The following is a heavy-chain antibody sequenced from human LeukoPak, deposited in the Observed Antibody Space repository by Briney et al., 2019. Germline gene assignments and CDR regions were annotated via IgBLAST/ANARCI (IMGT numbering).Heavy chain of an antibody. D-gene: IGHD5-18*01. CDR2: ISSSSSTI. J-gene: IGHJ4*02. CDR3: ARDLVVRGYSYGCIDY. V-gene: IGHV3-48*04. Sequence: PGGSLRLSCAASGFTFSSYSMNWVRQAPGKGLEWVSYISSSSSTIYYADSVKGRFTISRDNAKNSLYLQMNSLRAEDTAVYYCARDLVVRGYSYGCIDYWGQGTLVTVSS. CDR1: GFTFSSYS.